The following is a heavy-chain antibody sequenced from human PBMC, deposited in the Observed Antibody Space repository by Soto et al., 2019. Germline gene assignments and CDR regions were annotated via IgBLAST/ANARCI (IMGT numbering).Heavy chain of an antibody. D-gene: IGHD6-13*01. Sequence: GGSLRLSCAASEFTFSSYWMSWVRQVPGKGLEWLANIKPDGSEKYYVDSVRGRFTISRDNAKNSLYLQMNSLRAEDTAVYYCARRSSSWYFDYWGQGT. V-gene: IGHV3-7*03. CDR2: IKPDGSEK. CDR1: EFTFSSYW. CDR3: ARRSSSWYFDY. J-gene: IGHJ4*02.